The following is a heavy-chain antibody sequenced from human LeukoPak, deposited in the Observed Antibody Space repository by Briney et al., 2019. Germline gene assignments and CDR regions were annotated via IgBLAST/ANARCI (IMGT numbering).Heavy chain of an antibody. J-gene: IGHJ4*02. CDR2: IYHSGST. V-gene: IGHV4-30-2*01. CDR1: GGSISSGGSS. D-gene: IGHD5-12*01. Sequence: SQTLSLTCAVSGGSISSGGSSWSWIRQPPGKGLEWIGYIYHSGSTYYNPSLKSRVTISVDRSKNQFSLKLSSVTAADTAVYYCARQYSGYDAFDYWGQGTLVTVSS. CDR3: ARQYSGYDAFDY.